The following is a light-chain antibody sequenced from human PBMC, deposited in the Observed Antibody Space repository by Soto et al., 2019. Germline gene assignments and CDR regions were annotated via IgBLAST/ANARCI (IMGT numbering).Light chain of an antibody. CDR1: ESVSSN. J-gene: IGKJ4*01. CDR3: QQANSFPRT. CDR2: GAS. V-gene: IGKV3-15*01. Sequence: VMTQSPATLSVSPGERATLSCRASESVSSNLAWYQQRPGQAPRLLIYGASTRATDTPVRFRGSGSGTEFTLTISSLQSEDFAVYYCQQANSFPRTFGGGTKVDI.